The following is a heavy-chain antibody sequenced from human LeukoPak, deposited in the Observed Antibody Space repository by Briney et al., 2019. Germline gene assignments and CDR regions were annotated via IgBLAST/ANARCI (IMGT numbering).Heavy chain of an antibody. CDR2: IYYSGST. CDR3: ARGAAGTLSEDY. CDR1: GFTFSDYY. Sequence: LRLSCAASGFTFSDYYMSWVRQAPGKGLEWIGYIYYSGSTYYNPSLRSRVTISVDTSKNQFSLKLSSVTAADTAVYYCARGAAGTLSEDYWGQGTLVTVSS. D-gene: IGHD6-13*01. V-gene: IGHV4-31*02. J-gene: IGHJ4*02.